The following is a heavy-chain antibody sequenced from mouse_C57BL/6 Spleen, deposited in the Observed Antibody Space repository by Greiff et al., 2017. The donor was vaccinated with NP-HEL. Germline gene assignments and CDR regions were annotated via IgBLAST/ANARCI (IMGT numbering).Heavy chain of an antibody. CDR2: ISSGSSTI. D-gene: IGHD2-5*01. V-gene: IGHV5-17*01. CDR1: GFTFSDYG. CDR3: ARTEYYSSHYYAMDY. J-gene: IGHJ4*01. Sequence: EVHLVESGGGLVKPGGSLKLSCAASGFTFSDYGMHWVRQAPEKGLEWVAYISSGSSTIYYADTVKGRFTISRDNAKNTLFLQMTSLMSEDTAMYYCARTEYYSSHYYAMDYWGQGTSVTVSS.